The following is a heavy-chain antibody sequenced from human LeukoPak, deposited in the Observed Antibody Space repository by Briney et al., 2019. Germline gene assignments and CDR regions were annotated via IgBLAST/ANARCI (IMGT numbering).Heavy chain of an antibody. CDR2: IYTSGST. Sequence: SETLSLTCTVSGGSISSGSYYWSWIRQPAGKGLEWIGRIYTSGSTNYNPSLKSRVTMSVDTSKNQFSLKLSSVTAADTAVYYCAREALEGDAFDIWGQGTMVTVSS. D-gene: IGHD6-6*01. CDR3: AREALEGDAFDI. J-gene: IGHJ3*02. CDR1: GGSISSGSYY. V-gene: IGHV4-61*02.